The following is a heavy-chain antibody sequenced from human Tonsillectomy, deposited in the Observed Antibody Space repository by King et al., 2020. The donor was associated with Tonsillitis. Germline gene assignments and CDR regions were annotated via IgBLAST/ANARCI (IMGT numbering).Heavy chain of an antibody. J-gene: IGHJ3*02. CDR3: ARDLLLWFGELFQSHANAFDI. CDR2: ISSSSSYI. D-gene: IGHD3-10*01. Sequence: VQLVESGGGLVKPGGSLRLSCAASGFTFSSYSMNWVRQAPGKGLEWVSSISSSSSYIYYADSVKGRFTISRDNAKNSLYLQMNSLRAEDTAVYYCARDLLLWFGELFQSHANAFDIWGQGTMVTVSS. V-gene: IGHV3-21*01. CDR1: GFTFSSYS.